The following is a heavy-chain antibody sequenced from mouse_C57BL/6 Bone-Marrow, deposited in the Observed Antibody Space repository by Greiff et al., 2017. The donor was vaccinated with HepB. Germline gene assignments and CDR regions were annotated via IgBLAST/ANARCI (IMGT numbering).Heavy chain of an antibody. CDR1: GFTFSSYG. V-gene: IGHV5-6*01. CDR2: ISSGGSYT. Sequence: EVMLVESGGDLVKPGGSLKLSCAASGFTFSSYGMSWVRQTPDKRLEWVATISSGGSYTYYPDSVKGRFTISRDNAKNTLYLQMSSLKSEDTAMYYCARQGPLFDYWGQGTTLTVSS. J-gene: IGHJ2*01. CDR3: ARQGPLFDY.